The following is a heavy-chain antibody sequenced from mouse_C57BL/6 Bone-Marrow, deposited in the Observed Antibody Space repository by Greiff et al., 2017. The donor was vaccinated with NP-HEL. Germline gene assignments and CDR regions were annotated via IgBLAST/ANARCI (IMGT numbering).Heavy chain of an antibody. CDR2: IDPETGGT. CDR1: GYTFTDYE. J-gene: IGHJ1*03. Sequence: QVQLKESGAELVRPGASVTLSCKASGYTFTDYEMHWVKQTPVHGLEWIGAIDPETGGTAYNQKFKGKAILTADKSSSTAYMELRSLTSEDSAVYYCLYDYVWYFDVWGTGTTVTVSS. CDR3: LYDYVWYFDV. D-gene: IGHD2-4*01. V-gene: IGHV1-15*01.